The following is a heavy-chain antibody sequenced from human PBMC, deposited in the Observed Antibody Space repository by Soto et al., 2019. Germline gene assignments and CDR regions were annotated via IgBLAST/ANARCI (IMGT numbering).Heavy chain of an antibody. V-gene: IGHV3-74*01. CDR1: GFTFSSYW. Sequence: PGGSLRLSCAASGFTFSSYWMHWVRQAPGKGLVWVSRINSDGSSTSYADSVKGRFPISRDNAKNTLYLQMNSLRAEDTAVYYCAIRASYYDSSGYFDYWGQGTLVTVSS. J-gene: IGHJ4*02. CDR2: INSDGSST. CDR3: AIRASYYDSSGYFDY. D-gene: IGHD3-22*01.